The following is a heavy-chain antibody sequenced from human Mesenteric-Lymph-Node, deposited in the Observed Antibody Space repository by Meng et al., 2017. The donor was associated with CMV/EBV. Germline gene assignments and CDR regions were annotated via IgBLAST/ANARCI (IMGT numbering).Heavy chain of an antibody. J-gene: IGHJ6*02. V-gene: IGHV1-2*02. Sequence: ASVTVSCKTSGYTFTGYYMHWVRQAPGQGLEWMGWINPNSGGTNYAKKCQGRVTMTRDTSISTAYMELSRLRSDHTAVYYCASKYNYNTYYVMDVWGQGTTVTVSS. D-gene: IGHD3-16*01. CDR3: ASKYNYNTYYVMDV. CDR1: GYTFTGYY. CDR2: INPNSGGT.